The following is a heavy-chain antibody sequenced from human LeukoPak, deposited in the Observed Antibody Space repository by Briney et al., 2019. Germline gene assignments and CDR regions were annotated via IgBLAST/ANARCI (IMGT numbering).Heavy chain of an antibody. J-gene: IGHJ6*04. CDR2: IWYDGSNK. D-gene: IGHD5-12*01. Sequence: GRSLRLSCAASGFTFSSYGMHWVRQAPGKGLEWVAVIWYDGSNKYYADSVKGRFTISRDNSKNTLYLQMNSLRAEDTAVYYCGRVRYSGYDSPPYGMDVWGKGTTVTVSS. CDR1: GFTFSSYG. CDR3: GRVRYSGYDSPPYGMDV. V-gene: IGHV3-33*01.